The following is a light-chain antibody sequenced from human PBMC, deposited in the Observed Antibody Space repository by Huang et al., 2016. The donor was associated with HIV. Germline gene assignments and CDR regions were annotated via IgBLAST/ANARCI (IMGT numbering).Light chain of an antibody. CDR2: TSS. V-gene: IGKV1-39*01. J-gene: IGKJ2*01. CDR3: QQSYSPPYT. CDR1: QSITSY. Sequence: DIQMTQSPSSLPASVGDRVTVTCRASQSITSYLNWYQLKPGKAPKLLIHTSSSLQSGVPSRFSGSGSGTDFTLTISSLQPEDSATYCCQQSYSPPYTFGQGTKLEIK.